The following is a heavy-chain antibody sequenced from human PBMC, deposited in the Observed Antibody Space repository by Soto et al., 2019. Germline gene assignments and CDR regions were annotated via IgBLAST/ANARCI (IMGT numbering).Heavy chain of an antibody. Sequence: QVQLVESGGGVVQPGRSLRLSCAASGFTFSSYGMHWVRQAPGKGLEWVAVISYDGNNKYYADSVKGRFTISRDNSENPLYLQMSSLRPEDTAVYYCAKGEGIGYGDYFLFGGAGHWVQGTLVTVSS. CDR1: GFTFSSYG. CDR3: AKGEGIGYGDYFLFGGAGH. CDR2: ISYDGNNK. V-gene: IGHV3-30*18. D-gene: IGHD4-17*01. J-gene: IGHJ4*02.